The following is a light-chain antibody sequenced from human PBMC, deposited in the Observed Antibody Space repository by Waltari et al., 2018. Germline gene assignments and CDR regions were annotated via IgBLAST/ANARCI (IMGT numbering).Light chain of an antibody. CDR3: QQSDTNPIA. CDR1: QSVTRY. V-gene: IGKV1-39*01. CDR2: EAS. J-gene: IGKJ5*01. Sequence: DIQMTQSPSSLSASVGDRVTISCRASQSVTRYLNWYQQKPGKAPKLLIYEASRLHSGVPSRFSGSQSGTDFTLTISFLQPEDFATYYCQQSDTNPIAFGQGTRLEIK.